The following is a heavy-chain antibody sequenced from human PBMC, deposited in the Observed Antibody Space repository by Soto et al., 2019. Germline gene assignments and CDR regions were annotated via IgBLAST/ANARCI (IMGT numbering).Heavy chain of an antibody. CDR3: ARGYDFWSGYWYFDY. CDR1: GGSISSYY. V-gene: IGHV4-59*08. Sequence: SETLSLTCTVSGGSISSYYWSWIRQPPGKGLEWIGYIYYSGSTNYNPSLKSRVTISVDTSKNQFSLKLSSVTAADTAMYYCARGYDFWSGYWYFDYWGQGTLVTVSS. D-gene: IGHD3-3*01. CDR2: IYYSGST. J-gene: IGHJ4*02.